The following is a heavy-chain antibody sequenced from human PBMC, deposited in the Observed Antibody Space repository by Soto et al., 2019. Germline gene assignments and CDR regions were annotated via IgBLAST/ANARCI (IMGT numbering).Heavy chain of an antibody. CDR3: ARCPSPGYDILTGYYAYYYYMDV. J-gene: IGHJ6*03. CDR2: IYYSGST. CDR1: GGSISSYY. Sequence: SETLSLTCTVSGGSISSYYWSWIRQPPGKGLEWIGYIYYSGSTNYNPSLKSRVTISVDTSKNQFSLKLSSVTAADTAVYYCARCPSPGYDILTGYYAYYYYMDVWGKGTTVTVSS. D-gene: IGHD3-9*01. V-gene: IGHV4-59*08.